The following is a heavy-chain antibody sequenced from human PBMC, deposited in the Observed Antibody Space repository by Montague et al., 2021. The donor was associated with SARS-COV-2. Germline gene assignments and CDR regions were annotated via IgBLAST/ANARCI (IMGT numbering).Heavy chain of an antibody. D-gene: IGHD3-10*01. Sequence: PALVKPTQTLTLTCTLSGFSLTTRGLCVNWIRQPPGKALEWLAHIEWDDDEYYSMSLKTRLTISKDTSKNQVVLTMTNMDPVDKATYYCARIKNCSASGTSADWYFDLWGRGTLVTVSS. CDR1: GFSLTTRGLC. V-gene: IGHV2-70*01. CDR2: IEWDDDE. J-gene: IGHJ2*01. CDR3: ARIKNCSASGTSADWYFDL.